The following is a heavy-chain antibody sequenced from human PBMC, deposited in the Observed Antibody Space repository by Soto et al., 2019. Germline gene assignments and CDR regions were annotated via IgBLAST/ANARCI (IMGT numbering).Heavy chain of an antibody. CDR3: ATASSGYDAFDI. CDR2: ISAYNGNT. V-gene: IGHV1-18*01. CDR1: GYTFTSYG. J-gene: IGHJ3*02. D-gene: IGHD5-12*01. Sequence: QVQLVQSGAEVKTPGASVKVSCTASGYTFTSYGIIWVRQAPGQGLEGMGWISAYNGNTNYAQNLQGRVTMTTDTSKSTAYIQLRNMGSDDPAVYYCATASSGYDAFDIGGQGTIVTISS.